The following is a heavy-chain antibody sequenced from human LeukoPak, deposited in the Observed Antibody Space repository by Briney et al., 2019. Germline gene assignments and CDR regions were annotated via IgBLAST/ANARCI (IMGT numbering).Heavy chain of an antibody. CDR3: ARVVGLTGYSSSWYSGYYYYMDV. D-gene: IGHD6-13*01. V-gene: IGHV1-69*06. Sequence: ASVKVSCEASGGTFSSYAISWVRQAPGQGLEWMGGIIPIFGTTNYAQKFQDRVTITADKSTSTAYMELSSLRPEDTAVYYCARVVGLTGYSSSWYSGYYYYMDVWGKGTTVTVSS. J-gene: IGHJ6*03. CDR1: GGTFSSYA. CDR2: IIPIFGTT.